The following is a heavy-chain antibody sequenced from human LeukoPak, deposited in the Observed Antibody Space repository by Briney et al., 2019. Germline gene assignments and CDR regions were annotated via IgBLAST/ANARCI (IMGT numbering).Heavy chain of an antibody. J-gene: IGHJ5*02. D-gene: IGHD3-22*01. Sequence: SETLSLTCTVSGGSISSSSYYWGWIRQPPGKGLEWIGSIYYSGSTYYNPSLKSRVTISVDTSKNQFSLKLSSVTAADTAVYYCARVDSRRWFDPWGQGTLVTVSS. CDR2: IYYSGST. CDR1: GGSISSSSYY. CDR3: ARVDSRRWFDP. V-gene: IGHV4-39*07.